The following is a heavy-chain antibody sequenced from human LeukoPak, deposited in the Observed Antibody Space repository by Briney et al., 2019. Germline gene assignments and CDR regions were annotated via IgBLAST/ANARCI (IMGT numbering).Heavy chain of an antibody. D-gene: IGHD2-15*01. CDR2: ISSSSSYI. CDR1: GFTFSTYS. V-gene: IGHV3-21*01. J-gene: IGHJ4*02. CDR3: ARDQGSDIEAVRTPEY. Sequence: GGSLRLSCAASGFTFSTYSMNWVRQAPGKGLEWVSSISSSSSYIYYADSVKGRFTISRDNAINSLYLQMNSLRAEDTAVYYCARDQGSDIEAVRTPEYWGQGTLVTVSS.